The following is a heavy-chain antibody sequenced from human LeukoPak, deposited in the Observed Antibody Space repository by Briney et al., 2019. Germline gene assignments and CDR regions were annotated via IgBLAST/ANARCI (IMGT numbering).Heavy chain of an antibody. CDR2: IYGSGST. V-gene: IGHV4-59*01. CDR3: AKEGTSGTHLNWFDP. J-gene: IGHJ5*02. Sequence: SETLSLTCTVSGGSISSYYWSWIRQPPGKGLEWIGHIYGSGSTNYNPSLKSRVTLSVDTSKNQFSLKLSSVTAADTAVYYCAKEGTSGTHLNWFDPWGQGTLVTVSS. D-gene: IGHD1-1*01. CDR1: GGSISSYY.